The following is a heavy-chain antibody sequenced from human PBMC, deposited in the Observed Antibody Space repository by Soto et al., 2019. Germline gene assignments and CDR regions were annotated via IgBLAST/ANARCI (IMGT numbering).Heavy chain of an antibody. D-gene: IGHD3-3*01. V-gene: IGHV3-30*18. CDR1: GFTFSSYG. CDR2: ISYDGSNK. J-gene: IGHJ6*02. CDR3: AKESGDFWSGYYFAVDYYGMDV. Sequence: PGGSLRLSCAASGFTFSSYGMHWVRQAPGKGLEWVAVISYDGSNKYYADSVKGRFTISRDNSKNTLYLQMNSLRAEDTAVYYCAKESGDFWSGYYFAVDYYGMDVWGQGTTVTVSS.